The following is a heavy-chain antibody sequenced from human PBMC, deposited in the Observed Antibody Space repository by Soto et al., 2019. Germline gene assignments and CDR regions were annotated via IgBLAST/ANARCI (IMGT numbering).Heavy chain of an antibody. V-gene: IGHV4-30-2*01. J-gene: IGHJ4*02. Sequence: QLQLQESGSGLVKPSQTLSLTCAVSGGSISSGGYSWSWIRQPPGKGLEWIGYIYHSGSTYYNPSLKRRVTRSVDRSKNQFSLKLSSVTAADTAVYYCARGVWDGYTPYYFDYWGQGTLVTVSS. CDR1: GGSISSGGYS. CDR2: IYHSGST. D-gene: IGHD3-16*01. CDR3: ARGVWDGYTPYYFDY.